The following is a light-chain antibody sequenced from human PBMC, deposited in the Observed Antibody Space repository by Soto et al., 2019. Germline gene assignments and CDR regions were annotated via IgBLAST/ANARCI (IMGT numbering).Light chain of an antibody. J-gene: IGKJ1*01. CDR1: QTVSSSY. Sequence: ETVLTQSPGTLSLSPGERATLSCRASQTVSSSYLAWYQQKPGQAPRLLIYGASSRATGIPDRFSGSGSGTDFPLTISRLEPEDVAVYYCQQYCQQYGSSPPSWTFGQGTRVEIK. V-gene: IGKV3-20*01. CDR2: GAS. CDR3: QQYCQQYGSSPPSWT.